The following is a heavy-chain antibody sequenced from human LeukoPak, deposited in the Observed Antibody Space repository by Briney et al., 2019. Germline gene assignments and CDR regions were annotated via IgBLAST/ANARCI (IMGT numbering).Heavy chain of an antibody. Sequence: GGSLRLSCAVSGFMFSSYAMSWVRQAPGKGLEWVSAISGSGGSTYYAGSVKGRFTISRDNSRNTLYLQMSSLRAEDTAVYYCAKVYRDNGDYFAFNVWGQGSMVTVSS. D-gene: IGHD4-17*01. CDR2: ISGSGGST. CDR1: GFMFSSYA. V-gene: IGHV3-23*01. J-gene: IGHJ3*01. CDR3: AKVYRDNGDYFAFNV.